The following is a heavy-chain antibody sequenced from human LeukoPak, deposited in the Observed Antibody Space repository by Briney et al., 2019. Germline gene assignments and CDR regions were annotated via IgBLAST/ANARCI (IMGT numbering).Heavy chain of an antibody. V-gene: IGHV4-39*07. CDR2: IYYSVTT. CDR1: GGSISSSDYY. CDR3: ARGGGKYYYDSSGFDY. D-gene: IGHD3-22*01. Sequence: TSETLSLTCTVSGGSISSSDYYWGWIRQPPGKGLEWIGSIYYSVTTYYNPSLKSRVTISVDTSKNQFSLKLSSVTAADTAVYYCARGGGKYYYDSSGFDYWGQGTLVTVSS. J-gene: IGHJ4*02.